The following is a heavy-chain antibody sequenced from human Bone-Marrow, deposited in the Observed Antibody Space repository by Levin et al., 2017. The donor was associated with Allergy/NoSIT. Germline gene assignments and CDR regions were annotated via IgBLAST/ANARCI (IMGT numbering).Heavy chain of an antibody. CDR3: ARESRLPQWRFDV. J-gene: IGHJ2*01. V-gene: IGHV4-30-2*06. D-gene: IGHD6-19*01. Sequence: KASETLSLTCSVSGASISGGAFSWNWLRQSPEKGLEWIGNFYHAGTSHTNPSLRSRVTISADKSTNRFSLTLTSVTAADTAVYFCARESRLPQWRFDVWGPGSLVTVSS. CDR1: GASISGGAFS. CDR2: FYHAGTS.